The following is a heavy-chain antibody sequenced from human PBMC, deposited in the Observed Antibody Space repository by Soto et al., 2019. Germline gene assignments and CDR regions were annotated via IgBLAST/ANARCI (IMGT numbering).Heavy chain of an antibody. CDR1: GFTFSDYY. D-gene: IGHD5-18*01. CDR3: ARDRIQLWLPFDY. Sequence: QVQLVESGGGLVKPGGSLRLSCAASGFTFSDYYMSWIRQAPGKGLEWVSYISSSSSYTNYAYSVKGRFTISRDNAKNSLYLQMNSLRAEDTAVYYCARDRIQLWLPFDYWGQGTLVTVSS. CDR2: ISSSSSYT. J-gene: IGHJ4*02. V-gene: IGHV3-11*05.